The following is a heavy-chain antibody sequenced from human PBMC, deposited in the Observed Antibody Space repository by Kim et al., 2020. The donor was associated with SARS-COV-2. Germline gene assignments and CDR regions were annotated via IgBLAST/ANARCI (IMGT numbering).Heavy chain of an antibody. V-gene: IGHV4-59*09. CDR3: ARGNDATSFDY. D-gene: IGHD1-1*01. J-gene: IGHJ4*02. Sequence: KYSPPLRERVAISADTSKTTFSLRLSFVASADTAVYYCARGNDATSFDYWGQGTLVTVSS.